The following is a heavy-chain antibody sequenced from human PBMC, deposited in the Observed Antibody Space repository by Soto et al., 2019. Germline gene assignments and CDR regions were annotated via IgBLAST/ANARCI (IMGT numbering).Heavy chain of an antibody. Sequence: WASVKVSCKASGNTLTSYDINWVRQATGHGLEWMGWINPNSGNIGYAQKFQGRVTMTRDTAIRTAYMEVSRLRSDDTAVYYCARGRASGSYYLLDYWGQGTLVTV. CDR2: INPNSGNI. D-gene: IGHD3-10*01. V-gene: IGHV1-8*01. J-gene: IGHJ4*02. CDR1: GNTLTSYD. CDR3: ARGRASGSYYLLDY.